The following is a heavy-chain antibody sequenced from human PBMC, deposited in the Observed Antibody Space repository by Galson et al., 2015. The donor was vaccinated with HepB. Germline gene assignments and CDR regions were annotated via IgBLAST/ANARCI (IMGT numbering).Heavy chain of an antibody. CDR3: AKRGDYASISVTYFDY. D-gene: IGHD4-17*01. J-gene: IGHJ4*02. CDR1: GFTVSSNY. CDR2: IYSGGST. V-gene: IGHV3-53*01. Sequence: SLRLSCAASGFTVSSNYMSWVRQVPGKGLEWVSVIYSGGSTYYADSVKGRFTISRHNSKNTLYLQMNSLRAEDTAVYYCAKRGDYASISVTYFDYWGQGTLVTVSS.